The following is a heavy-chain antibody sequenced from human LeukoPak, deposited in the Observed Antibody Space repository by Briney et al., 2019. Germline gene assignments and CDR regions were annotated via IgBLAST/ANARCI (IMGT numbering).Heavy chain of an antibody. CDR1: GFPFIGYS. CDR2: IGIDSGNT. CDR3: ARDHNYAFDN. J-gene: IGHJ4*02. D-gene: IGHD1-1*01. V-gene: IGHV3-48*01. Sequence: GGSLRLSCTASGFPFIGYSMNWVRQVPGKGLEWISYIGIDSGNTKYADSVRGRFTISADKAKNSLYLQMNSLRVEDTAVYYCARDHNYAFDNWGQGTLVSVAS.